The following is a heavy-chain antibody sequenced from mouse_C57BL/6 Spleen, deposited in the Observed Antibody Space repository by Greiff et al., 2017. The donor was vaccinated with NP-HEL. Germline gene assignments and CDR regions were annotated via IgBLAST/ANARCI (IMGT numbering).Heavy chain of an antibody. Sequence: VQLQQPGAELVKPGASVKLSCKASGYTFTSYWMQWVKQRPGQGLEWIGEIDPSDSYTNYNQKFKGKATLTVDPYSSTAYMQLSSLTSEDSAVYYCARTGTEDYWGQGTTLTVSS. CDR1: GYTFTSYW. CDR2: IDPSDSYT. V-gene: IGHV1-50*01. CDR3: ARTGTEDY. D-gene: IGHD4-1*01. J-gene: IGHJ2*01.